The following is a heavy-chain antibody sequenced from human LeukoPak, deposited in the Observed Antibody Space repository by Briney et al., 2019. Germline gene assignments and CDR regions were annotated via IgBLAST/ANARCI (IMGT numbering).Heavy chain of an antibody. D-gene: IGHD3-10*01. CDR2: IYYSGST. CDR1: GGSISSGGYY. Sequence: PSETLSLTCTVSGGSISSGGYYWSWIRQHPRKGLEWIGYIYYSGSTYYNPSLKSRVTISVDTSKNQFSLKLSSVTAADTAVYYCARGSYGSGSYYKNDYWGQGTLVTVSS. V-gene: IGHV4-31*03. J-gene: IGHJ4*02. CDR3: ARGSYGSGSYYKNDY.